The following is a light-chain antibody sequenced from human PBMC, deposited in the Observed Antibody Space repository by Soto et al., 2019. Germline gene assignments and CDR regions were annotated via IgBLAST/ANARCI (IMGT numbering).Light chain of an antibody. CDR3: QQYGSSPIT. CDR2: GAS. CDR1: QSVSSSQ. Sequence: EIVLTHSPGTLSLSPWERATLSCSASQSVSSSQLAWYQQKPGQAPRLLMYGASSRATGIPDRLSGSGSGTDFTLTISRLEPEDFAVYYCQQYGSSPITFGQGTRLEIK. J-gene: IGKJ5*01. V-gene: IGKV3-20*01.